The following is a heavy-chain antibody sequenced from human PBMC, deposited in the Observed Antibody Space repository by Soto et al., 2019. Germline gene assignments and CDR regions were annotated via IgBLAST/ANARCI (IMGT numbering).Heavy chain of an antibody. D-gene: IGHD3-3*01. CDR3: AKFSFWSGPENDY. CDR1: GFTFSSYG. J-gene: IGHJ4*02. V-gene: IGHV3-30*18. CDR2: ISYDGSNK. Sequence: PGGSLRLSCAASGFTFSSYGMHWVRQAPGKGLEWVAVISYDGSNKYYADSVKGRFTISRDNSKNTLYLQMNSLRAEDTAVYYCAKFSFWSGPENDYWGQGTLVTVSS.